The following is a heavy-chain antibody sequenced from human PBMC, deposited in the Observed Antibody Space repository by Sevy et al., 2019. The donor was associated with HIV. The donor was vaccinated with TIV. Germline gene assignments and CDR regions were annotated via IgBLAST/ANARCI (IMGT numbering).Heavy chain of an antibody. V-gene: IGHV3-23*01. CDR1: GFTFSSYA. Sequence: GGSLRLSCAASGFTFSSYAMSWVRQAPGKGLEWVSAISGSGGSTYYADSVKGRFTISRDNSKNTLYLQMNSLRAEDTAVYYCAKGRGFGSDDYGGQHYFDYWGQGTLVTVSS. CDR2: ISGSGGST. J-gene: IGHJ4*02. D-gene: IGHD4-17*01. CDR3: AKGRGFGSDDYGGQHYFDY.